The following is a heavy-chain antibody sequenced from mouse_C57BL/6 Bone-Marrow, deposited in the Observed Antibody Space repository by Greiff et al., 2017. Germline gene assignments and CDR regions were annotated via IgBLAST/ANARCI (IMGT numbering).Heavy chain of an antibody. CDR3: ARRGYGPYYAMDY. CDR2: ISNLANSI. Sequence: EVKLVESGGGLVQPGGSLKLSCAASGFTFSDYGMAWVRQAPRKGPEWVAFISNLANSIYYADTVTGRFTITRENAKNTLYLEMSSQRSEDTAMYYCARRGYGPYYAMDYWGQGTSVTVSS. CDR1: GFTFSDYG. V-gene: IGHV5-15*01. D-gene: IGHD2-2*01. J-gene: IGHJ4*01.